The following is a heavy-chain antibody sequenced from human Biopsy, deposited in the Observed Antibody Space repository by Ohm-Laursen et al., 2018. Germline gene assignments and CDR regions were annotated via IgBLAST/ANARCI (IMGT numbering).Heavy chain of an antibody. V-gene: IGHV3-23*01. CDR3: ARDLYDFCGGCPFDP. CDR1: GFTFSSHA. D-gene: IGHD3-3*01. J-gene: IGHJ5*02. Sequence: SLRLSCSAFGFTFSSHAMSWVRQAPGKGLERVSVINGSGGSTYYADPVKGRFTISRDNSKNTLYLQMNSLRAEDTAMYYCARDLYDFCGGCPFDPWGQGTLVTVS. CDR2: INGSGGST.